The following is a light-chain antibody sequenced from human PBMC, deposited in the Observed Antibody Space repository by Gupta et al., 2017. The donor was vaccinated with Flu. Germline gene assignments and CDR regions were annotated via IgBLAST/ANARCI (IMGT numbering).Light chain of an antibody. Sequence: VDRGTIICRASQNINTYLWWYQQRTGEAPEILIYAASSLQSGGPSRFSGSGSGTDFTLTISSLQPEDFATYYCQQSYTTSYSFGQGTKLEI. CDR1: QNINTY. V-gene: IGKV1-39*01. J-gene: IGKJ2*03. CDR3: QQSYTTSYS. CDR2: AAS.